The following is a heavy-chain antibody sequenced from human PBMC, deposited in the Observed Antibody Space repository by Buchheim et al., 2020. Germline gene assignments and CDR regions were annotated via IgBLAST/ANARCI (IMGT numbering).Heavy chain of an antibody. CDR3: AGDRGRCNGGFDY. V-gene: IGHV4-59*01. D-gene: IGHD2/OR15-2a*01. Sequence: QLQLQESGPGLVKPSETLSLTCTVSGGSISTYYWSWIRQPPGKGLEWIGYTGSTNYNPSLQSRVTLSVDTSKNQFSLKLTPVTAADTAVYFFAGDRGRCNGGFDYWGQGTL. J-gene: IGHJ4*02. CDR1: GGSISTYY. CDR2: YTGST.